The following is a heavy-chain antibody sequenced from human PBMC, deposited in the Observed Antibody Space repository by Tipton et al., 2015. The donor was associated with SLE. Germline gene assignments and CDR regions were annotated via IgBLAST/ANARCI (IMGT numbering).Heavy chain of an antibody. CDR1: GITFTNAW. J-gene: IGHJ6*03. D-gene: IGHD1-26*01. CDR2: IKEDGSDK. V-gene: IGHV3-7*01. CDR3: ARDGGSLEDYMDV. Sequence: SLRLSCAVFGITFTNAWMSWVRQTPGKGLEWVANIKEDGSDKYYVDSVKGRVTISRDNAKNSLYLQMNSLRAEETAVYYCARDGGSLEDYMDVWGKGTTVTVSS.